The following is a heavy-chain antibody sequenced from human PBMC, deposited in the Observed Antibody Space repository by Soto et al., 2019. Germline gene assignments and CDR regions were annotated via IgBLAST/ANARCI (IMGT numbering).Heavy chain of an antibody. CDR1: GYTFTSYG. V-gene: IGHV1-18*01. Sequence: QVQLGQSGAEVKKPGASVKVSCKASGYTFTSYGISWVRQAPGQGLEWMGWISPYNGNTNYAQKLQGRVTMTTDTSTSTAYMDLRSLRSDDKAVYYCARGIGGWFGVAYYYGMDVWGQGTTVTVSS. J-gene: IGHJ6*02. D-gene: IGHD3-10*01. CDR3: ARGIGGWFGVAYYYGMDV. CDR2: ISPYNGNT.